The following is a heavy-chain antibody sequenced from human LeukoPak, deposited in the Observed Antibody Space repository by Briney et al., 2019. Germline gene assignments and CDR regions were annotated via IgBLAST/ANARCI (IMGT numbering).Heavy chain of an antibody. V-gene: IGHV3-23*01. J-gene: IGHJ4*02. CDR2: ISGSGGST. D-gene: IGHD3-22*01. CDR3: AKDLYYDSSGYSY. CDR1: GFTFSSYA. Sequence: GGSLRLSCAASGFTFSSYAMSWVHQAPGKGLEWVSAISGSGGSTYYADSVKGRFTISRDNSKNTLYLQMNSLRAEDTAVYYCAKDLYYDSSGYSYWGQGTLVTVSS.